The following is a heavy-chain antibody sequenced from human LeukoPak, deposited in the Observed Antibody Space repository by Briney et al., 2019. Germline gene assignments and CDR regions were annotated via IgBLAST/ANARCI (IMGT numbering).Heavy chain of an antibody. CDR3: ANRERGYYGLDY. CDR1: RFTFSTYA. D-gene: IGHD1-26*01. J-gene: IGHJ4*02. Sequence: GGSLRLSCVVSRFTFSTYAMSWVRQAPGKGLEWVSGISGSGGRTYYADSVKGRFTISRDNSKNTLYLQMNSLRAEDTAVYYCANRERGYYGLDYWGQGTLVTVSS. V-gene: IGHV3-23*01. CDR2: ISGSGGRT.